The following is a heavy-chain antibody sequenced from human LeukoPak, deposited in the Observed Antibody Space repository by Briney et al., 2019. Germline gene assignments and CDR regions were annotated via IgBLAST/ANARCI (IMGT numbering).Heavy chain of an antibody. V-gene: IGHV4-59*01. D-gene: IGHD3-3*01. J-gene: IGHJ5*02. CDR1: GGSIRSYY. CDR3: ARVAGRYYDFWSGYYEGSNWFDP. CDR2: IDHSGST. Sequence: PSETLFLTCTVSGGSIRSYYWSWIRQPPGKGLEWIGYIDHSGSTNYNPSLKSRVSISVDTSKNEVSLKMTSVTAADTAVYYCARVAGRYYDFWSGYYEGSNWFDPWGQGTLVTVSS.